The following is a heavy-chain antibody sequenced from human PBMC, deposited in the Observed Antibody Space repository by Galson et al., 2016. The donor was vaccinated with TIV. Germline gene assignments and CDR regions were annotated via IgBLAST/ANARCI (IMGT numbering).Heavy chain of an antibody. J-gene: IGHJ4*02. D-gene: IGHD6-19*01. CDR3: AREVGGEGSY. V-gene: IGHV3-7*01. CDR2: IKQDGGEI. Sequence: SLRLSCAASGFSLGDYWMHWVRQASGKGLEWVANIKQDGGEIYYVDSVRGRFIISRDNARNSLYLQMNSLRAEDTAVYYCAREVGGEGSYWGQGTLVTVSS. CDR1: GFSLGDYW.